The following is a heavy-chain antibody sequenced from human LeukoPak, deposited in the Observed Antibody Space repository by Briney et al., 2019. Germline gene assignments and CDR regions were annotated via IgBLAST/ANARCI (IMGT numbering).Heavy chain of an antibody. CDR1: GGTFSSYA. CDR2: IIPIFGTA. Sequence: ASVKVSCKASGGTFSSYAISWVRQAPGQGLEWMGGIIPIFGTANYAQKFEGRATITADESTSTAYMELSSLRSEDTAVYYCARSTIYGDFGYWGQGTLVTVSS. V-gene: IGHV1-69*13. D-gene: IGHD3-3*02. CDR3: ARSTIYGDFGY. J-gene: IGHJ4*02.